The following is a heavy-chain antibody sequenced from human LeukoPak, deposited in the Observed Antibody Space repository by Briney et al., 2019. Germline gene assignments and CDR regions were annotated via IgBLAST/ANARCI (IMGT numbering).Heavy chain of an antibody. V-gene: IGHV3-66*01. Sequence: QSGGSLRLSCAASGFTVSDNYMSWVRQAPGKGLEWVSVIKNGGSTDYADSVKGRFTVSRDNSKNTLYLQMNSLRAEDTAMYYCARDLPFDPWGQGTLVTVSS. CDR1: GFTVSDNY. CDR3: ARDLPFDP. CDR2: IKNGGST. J-gene: IGHJ5*02.